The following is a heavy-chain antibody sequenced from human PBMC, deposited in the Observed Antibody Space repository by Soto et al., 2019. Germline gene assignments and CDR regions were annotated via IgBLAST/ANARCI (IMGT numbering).Heavy chain of an antibody. CDR3: PRDPRSYSSSLWFDP. CDR1: GFIFTSSA. Sequence: AVKGACKDAGFIFTSSAISSARQAPRHGREWMGGIIPIFGKANYAQKLQGRVTITADESTSTAYMELSSLRSEDTAMYYCPRDPRSYSSSLWFDPWRQRTLDTVSS. J-gene: IGHJ5*02. D-gene: IGHD6-13*01. CDR2: IIPIFGKA. V-gene: IGHV1-69*13.